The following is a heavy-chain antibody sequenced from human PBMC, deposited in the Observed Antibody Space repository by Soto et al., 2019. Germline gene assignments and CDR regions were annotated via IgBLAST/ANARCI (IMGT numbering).Heavy chain of an antibody. J-gene: IGHJ5*02. Sequence: ASVKVSCKASGYTFTSYGISWVRQAPGQGLEWMGWISAYNGNANYAQKLQGRVTMTTDTSTSTAYMELRSLRSDDTAVYYCARVPWTGYCSGGSCLAWFDPWGQGTLVTVSS. CDR2: ISAYNGNA. D-gene: IGHD2-15*01. CDR3: ARVPWTGYCSGGSCLAWFDP. CDR1: GYTFTSYG. V-gene: IGHV1-18*04.